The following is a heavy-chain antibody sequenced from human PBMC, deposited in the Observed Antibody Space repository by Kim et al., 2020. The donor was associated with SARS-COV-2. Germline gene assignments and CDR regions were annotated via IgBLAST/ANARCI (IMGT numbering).Heavy chain of an antibody. Sequence: GGSLRLSCAASGFTFSDYYMNWICQAPGKGLEWVSYISSSSSYTNYADSVKGRFTISRDNAKNSLYLQMNSLRAEDTAVYYCARTGTTSAHGAFDIWGQGKMVTVSS. CDR2: ISSSSSYT. D-gene: IGHD1-1*01. CDR1: GFTFSDYY. CDR3: ARTGTTSAHGAFDI. J-gene: IGHJ3*02. V-gene: IGHV3-11*03.